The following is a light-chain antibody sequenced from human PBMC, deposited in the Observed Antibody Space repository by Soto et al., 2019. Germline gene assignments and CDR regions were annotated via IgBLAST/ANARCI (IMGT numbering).Light chain of an antibody. CDR3: QQSYSPPYT. CDR1: QRIGIF. CDR2: AAS. J-gene: IGKJ2*01. Sequence: DIQMTQSPSSLSASVGDRVTITCRASQRIGIFLNWYQQKPGKAPKFLISAASTLQSGVPSRFRGSGSGTDFTLTISSLQPDDLATYFCQQSYSPPYTFGQGTKLEIK. V-gene: IGKV1-39*01.